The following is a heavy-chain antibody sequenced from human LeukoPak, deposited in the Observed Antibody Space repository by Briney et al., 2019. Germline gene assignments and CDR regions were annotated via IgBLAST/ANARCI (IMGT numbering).Heavy chain of an antibody. V-gene: IGHV3-11*01. Sequence: GGSLRLSCAASGFTFSDYYMSWIRQAPGKGLEWVSYISSSGSTIYYADSVKGRFTISRDNAKNSLYPQMNSLRAEDTAVYYCARDRIYYDSSGYYSLFDYWGQGTLVTASS. CDR2: ISSSGSTI. D-gene: IGHD3-22*01. CDR3: ARDRIYYDSSGYYSLFDY. CDR1: GFTFSDYY. J-gene: IGHJ4*02.